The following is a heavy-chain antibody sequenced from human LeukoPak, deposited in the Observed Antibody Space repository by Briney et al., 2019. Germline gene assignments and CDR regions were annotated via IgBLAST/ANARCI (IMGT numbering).Heavy chain of an antibody. V-gene: IGHV4-59*12. CDR1: GGSISSYY. D-gene: IGHD3-3*01. CDR2: IYYSGST. CDR3: ARGNRITIFGVVTANGCWFDP. J-gene: IGHJ5*02. Sequence: SETLSLTCTVSGGSISSYYWSWIRQPPGKGLEWIGYIYYSGSTSYNPSLKSRVTISVDTSKNQFSLKLSSVTAADTAVYYCARGNRITIFGVVTANGCWFDPWGQGTLVTVSS.